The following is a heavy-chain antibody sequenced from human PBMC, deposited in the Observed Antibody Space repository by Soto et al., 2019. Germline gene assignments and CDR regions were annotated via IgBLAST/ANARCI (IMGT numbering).Heavy chain of an antibody. CDR2: ISYDGSNK. D-gene: IGHD6-13*01. CDR1: GFTFSSYG. CDR3: AKEAGYSSSWETLTRYYYYYYGMDV. Sequence: HPGGSLRLSCAASGFTFSSYGMHWVRQAPGKGLEWVAVISYDGSNKYYADSVKGRFTISRDNSKNTLYLQMNSLRAEDTAVYYCAKEAGYSSSWETLTRYYYYYYGMDVWGQGTTVTVSS. J-gene: IGHJ6*02. V-gene: IGHV3-30*18.